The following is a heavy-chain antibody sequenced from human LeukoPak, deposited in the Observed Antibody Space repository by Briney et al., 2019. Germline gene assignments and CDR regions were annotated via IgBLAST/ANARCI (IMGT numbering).Heavy chain of an antibody. J-gene: IGHJ3*02. D-gene: IGHD1-26*01. V-gene: IGHV3-30*04. CDR2: ISYDGSNK. Sequence: GGSLRLSCAASGFTFSSYAMHWVRQAPGKGLEWVAIISYDGSNKYYADSVKGRFTISRDNSKNTLYLQMNSLRAEDTAVYYCASLAEYARWELLLGPGLRLTPRNAFDIWDQGTMVTVSS. CDR3: ASLAEYARWELLLGPGLRLTPRNAFDI. CDR1: GFTFSSYA.